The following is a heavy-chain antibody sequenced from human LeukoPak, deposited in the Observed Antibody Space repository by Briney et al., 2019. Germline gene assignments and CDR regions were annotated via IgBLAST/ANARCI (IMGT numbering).Heavy chain of an antibody. Sequence: SETLSHTCTVSGRSISSSSFYWGWIRQPPGKGLEWIGSIYYSGSTYYNPSLKSRVTISVDTSKNQFSLKLSSVTAADTAVYYCARDGGAYSSGWLPPFDPWGQGTLVTVSS. CDR2: IYYSGST. CDR3: ARDGGAYSSGWLPPFDP. CDR1: GRSISSSSFY. J-gene: IGHJ5*02. D-gene: IGHD6-19*01. V-gene: IGHV4-39*07.